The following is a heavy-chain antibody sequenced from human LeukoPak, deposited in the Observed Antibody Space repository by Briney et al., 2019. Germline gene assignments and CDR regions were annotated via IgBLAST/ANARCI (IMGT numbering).Heavy chain of an antibody. J-gene: IGHJ4*02. CDR1: GYTFTSYD. CDR3: ARAAGIRSGYIDY. CDR2: MNPNSGNT. Sequence: ASVKVSCKASGYTFTSYDINWVRQATGQGLEWMGWMNPNSGNTGYTQKFQGRVTITRNTSISTAYMELSGLRSEDTAVYYCARAAGIRSGYIDYWGQGTLVTVSS. V-gene: IGHV1-8*01.